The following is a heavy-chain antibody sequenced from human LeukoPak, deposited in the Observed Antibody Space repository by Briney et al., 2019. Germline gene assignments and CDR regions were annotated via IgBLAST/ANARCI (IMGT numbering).Heavy chain of an antibody. CDR2: IYYSGST. D-gene: IGHD3-3*01. V-gene: IGHV4-59*12. J-gene: IGHJ4*02. CDR1: GGSISSYY. CDR3: ARGATYYDFWSGYSDFDY. Sequence: SETLSLTCTVSGGSISSYYWSWIRQPPGKGLEWIGYIYYSGSTNYNPSLKSRVTISVDTSKNQFSLKLSSVTAADTAVYYCARGATYYDFWSGYSDFDYWGQGTLVTVSS.